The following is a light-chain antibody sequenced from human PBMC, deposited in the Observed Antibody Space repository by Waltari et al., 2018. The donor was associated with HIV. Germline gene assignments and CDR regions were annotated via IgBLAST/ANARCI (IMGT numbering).Light chain of an antibody. CDR1: QSLLHSNGYNY. V-gene: IGKV2-28*01. CDR3: MQGLQNPRT. J-gene: IGKJ1*01. Sequence: DIVLTQSPLSLPVTPGPPASISCRSSQSLLHSNGYNYLDWYLQRPGQPPQLLIYLGSTRAPGVPDRFGGSGSGTEFTLKISRVEAEDIGVYYCMQGLQNPRTFGQGTKVEIK. CDR2: LGS.